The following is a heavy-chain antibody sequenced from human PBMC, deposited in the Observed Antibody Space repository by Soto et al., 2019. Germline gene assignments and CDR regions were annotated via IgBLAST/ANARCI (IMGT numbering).Heavy chain of an antibody. CDR3: AHKGGRGAGMDV. CDR2: MYWDGDK. V-gene: IGHV2-5*02. D-gene: IGHD2-15*01. J-gene: IGHJ6*02. Sequence: SGPTLVNPTQTLTLTCIFSGFSLSTSEVSVAWIRQSPGKALEWLALMYWDGDKRYSPFLKSMLTITKDTSKSQVVLTMTNMDPVDTGSYYCAHKGGRGAGMDVWGQGTTVTVSS. CDR1: GFSLSTSEVS.